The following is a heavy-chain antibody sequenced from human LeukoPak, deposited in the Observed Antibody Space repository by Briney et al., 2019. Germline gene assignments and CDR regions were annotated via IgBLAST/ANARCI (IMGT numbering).Heavy chain of an antibody. Sequence: PGGSLRLSCAASGFTFSSYAMTWVRQAPGKGLEWVSGISGSGGSTYYADSVKGRFTISRDNSKNTLYLQMNSLRAEDTAVYYCAKNGGFSPLYGMDVWGQGTTVTVPS. CDR2: ISGSGGST. V-gene: IGHV3-23*01. CDR3: AKNGGFSPLYGMDV. J-gene: IGHJ6*02. CDR1: GFTFSSYA.